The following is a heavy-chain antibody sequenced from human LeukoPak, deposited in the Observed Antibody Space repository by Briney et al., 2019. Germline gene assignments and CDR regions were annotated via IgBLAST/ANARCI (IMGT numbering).Heavy chain of an antibody. V-gene: IGHV3-7*01. Sequence: GGSLRLSCAGSEITFSTYWMSWVRQAPGKGLEWVANIKQDGSEKYYVDSVKGRFTISRDNAKNSLYLQMDSLRVEDTAVYYCARDHYGHYLTGNWFDPWGQGTLATVSS. D-gene: IGHD4-17*01. J-gene: IGHJ5*01. CDR3: ARDHYGHYLTGNWFDP. CDR2: IKQDGSEK. CDR1: EITFSTYW.